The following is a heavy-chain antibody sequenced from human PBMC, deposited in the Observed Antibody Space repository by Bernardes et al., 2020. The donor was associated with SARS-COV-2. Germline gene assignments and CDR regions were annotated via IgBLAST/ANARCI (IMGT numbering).Heavy chain of an antibody. Sequence: GGSLRLSCAASGFTVTTYMSWVRQAPGKGLEWVSVIYRGGGAYYADSVKGRFTISRDNSKNTLYLQMNSLRVEDTAVYYCARRYSTNWAHDCWGQGTLVTVSS. D-gene: IGHD6-13*01. J-gene: IGHJ4*02. CDR3: ARRYSTNWAHDC. V-gene: IGHV3-66*04. CDR1: GFTVTTY. CDR2: IYRGGGA.